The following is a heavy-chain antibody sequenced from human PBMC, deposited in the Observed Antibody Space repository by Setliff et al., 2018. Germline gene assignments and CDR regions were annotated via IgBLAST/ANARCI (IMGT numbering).Heavy chain of an antibody. CDR3: ARELRSPYWHLDS. Sequence: ASVKVSCKSSGGTFSSSGITWVRQAPGQGLQWLGRFIPILGATNYAQNCQGRVTITADESTSTGYTELRSLRSDDTDVYYCARELRSPYWHLDSWGQGTQVTVSS. V-gene: IGHV1-69*13. J-gene: IGHJ5*01. D-gene: IGHD3-16*01. CDR2: FIPILGAT. CDR1: GGTFSSSG.